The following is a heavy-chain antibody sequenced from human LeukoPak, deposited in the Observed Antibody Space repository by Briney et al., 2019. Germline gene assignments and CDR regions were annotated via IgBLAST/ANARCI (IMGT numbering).Heavy chain of an antibody. J-gene: IGHJ4*02. CDR1: GYTFTGYS. V-gene: IGHV1-2*02. Sequence: ASVKVSCKASGYTFTGYSMHWVRQAPGQALEWMGWINPNSGGTNYAPKFQGRVTMTRDTSISTAYMELSSLRPDDTAVYYCVKEGIAAGSWGQGTLVIVSS. D-gene: IGHD6-13*01. CDR3: VKEGIAAGS. CDR2: INPNSGGT.